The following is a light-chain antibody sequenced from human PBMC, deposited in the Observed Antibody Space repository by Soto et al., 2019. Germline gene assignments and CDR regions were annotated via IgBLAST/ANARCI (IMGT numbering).Light chain of an antibody. CDR3: SSYRSRDTLYV. CDR1: SEDIGAYDY. CDR2: AVN. Sequence: QSVLTQPASVSASPGQSIFISCTGTSEDIGAYDYVSWYQQHPGKAPKLILYAVNDRPSGVSSRFSGSKSGNTASLTISGVQPDDEADYYCSSYRSRDTLYVFATGTKVTVL. J-gene: IGLJ1*01. V-gene: IGLV2-14*01.